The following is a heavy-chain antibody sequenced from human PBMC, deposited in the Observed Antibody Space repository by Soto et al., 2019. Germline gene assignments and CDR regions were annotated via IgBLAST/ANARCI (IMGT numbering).Heavy chain of an antibody. V-gene: IGHV4-39*01. J-gene: IGHJ3*01. CDR1: GGSISSSSYY. Sequence: SETLSLTCTVSGGSISSSSYYWGWIRQPPGKGLEWIGSIYYSGSTYYNPSLKSRVTISVDTSKNQFSLKLSSVTAADTALYYCARRGVVNAFDVWGQGTMVTVSS. CDR2: IYYSGST. D-gene: IGHD3-3*01. CDR3: ARRGVVNAFDV.